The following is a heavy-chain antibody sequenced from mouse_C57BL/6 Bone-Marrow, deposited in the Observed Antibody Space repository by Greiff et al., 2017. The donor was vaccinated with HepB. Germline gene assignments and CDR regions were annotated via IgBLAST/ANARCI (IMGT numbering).Heavy chain of an antibody. CDR1: GFTFSDYG. Sequence: EVKLMESGGGLVQPGGSLKLSCAASGFTFSDYGMAWVRQAPRKGPEWVAFISNLAYSIYYADTVTGRVTISRENAKNTLYLEMSSLRSEDTAVYYCARRHYAMDYWGQGTSVTVSS. CDR2: ISNLAYSI. J-gene: IGHJ4*01. V-gene: IGHV5-15*01. CDR3: ARRHYAMDY.